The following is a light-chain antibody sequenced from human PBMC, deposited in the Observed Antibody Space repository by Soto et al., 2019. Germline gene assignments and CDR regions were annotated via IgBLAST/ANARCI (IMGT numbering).Light chain of an antibody. CDR3: CSYAGSSTAV. CDR2: EGS. Sequence: QSALTQPASLSGSPGQSITISCTGTSSDVGSYNLVSWYQQRPGKAPKLMIYEGSKRPSGVSYRFSASKSGNTASLTISGLQAEDEADYYCCSYAGSSTAVFGGGTKLTVL. V-gene: IGLV2-23*01. CDR1: SSDVGSYNL. J-gene: IGLJ2*01.